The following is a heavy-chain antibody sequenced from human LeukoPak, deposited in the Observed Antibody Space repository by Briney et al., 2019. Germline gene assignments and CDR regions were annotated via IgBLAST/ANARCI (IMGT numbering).Heavy chain of an antibody. V-gene: IGHV4-31*11. Sequence: SETLSLTCAVYGGSFSGYYWSWIRQHPGKGLEWIGYIYYSGSTYCNPSLKSRVTISVDTSKNQFSLKLSSVTAADTAVYYCARESRDGYHYYFDYWGQGTLVTVSS. D-gene: IGHD5-24*01. J-gene: IGHJ4*02. CDR3: ARESRDGYHYYFDY. CDR1: GGSFSGYY. CDR2: IYYSGST.